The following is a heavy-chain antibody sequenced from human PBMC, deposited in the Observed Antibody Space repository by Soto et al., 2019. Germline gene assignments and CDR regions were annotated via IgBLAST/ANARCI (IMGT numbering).Heavy chain of an antibody. J-gene: IGHJ4*02. V-gene: IGHV3-15*07. CDR1: SVSNAW. D-gene: IGHD3-22*01. CDR2: IKSKTAGGTT. Sequence: SVSNAWMNWVRQAPGKGLEWVGRIKSKTAGGTTDYAAPVKGRFTISRDDSKNTLYLQMNSLKTEDTAVYYCTTDPVTMIVVVPSSGWGQGTLVTVSS. CDR3: TTDPVTMIVVVPSSG.